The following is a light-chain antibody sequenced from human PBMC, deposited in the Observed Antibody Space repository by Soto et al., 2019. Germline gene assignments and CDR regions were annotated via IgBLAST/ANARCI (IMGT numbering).Light chain of an antibody. J-gene: IGKJ4*01. Sequence: EIVMTQSPATLSESPGERATLSCRASQSVSSNLAWYQQKRGQAPRLLIYGTSTRATGIPARFSGSGSGTEFTLTISSLQSEDFAVYYCQQYNKSPLTFGGGNKVEIK. CDR3: QQYNKSPLT. CDR1: QSVSSN. CDR2: GTS. V-gene: IGKV3-15*01.